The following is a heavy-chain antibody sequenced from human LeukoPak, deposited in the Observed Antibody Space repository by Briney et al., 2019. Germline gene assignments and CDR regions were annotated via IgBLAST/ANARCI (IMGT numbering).Heavy chain of an antibody. CDR1: GFTFSSYG. CDR3: AKEESGFFDY. D-gene: IGHD3-10*01. Sequence: PPGGSLRLSCAASGFTFSSYGMHWVRQAPGKGLEWVAVISYDGSNKYYADSVKGRFTISRDNSKNTLYLQMNSLRAEDTAVYYCAKEESGFFDYWGQGTLVTVSS. CDR2: ISYDGSNK. J-gene: IGHJ4*02. V-gene: IGHV3-30*18.